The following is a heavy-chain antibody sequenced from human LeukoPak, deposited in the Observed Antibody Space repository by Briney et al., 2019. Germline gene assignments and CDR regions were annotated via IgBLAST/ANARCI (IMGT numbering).Heavy chain of an antibody. D-gene: IGHD5-12*01. Sequence: ASVKVSCKASGYTFTGYYMHWVRQAPGQGLEWMGWINPNSGGTNYAQKFQGRVTMTRDTSISAAYMELNRLRSDDAAVYYCAKSPRGYIEFWGQGTLVTVSS. J-gene: IGHJ4*02. CDR2: INPNSGGT. CDR3: AKSPRGYIEF. CDR1: GYTFTGYY. V-gene: IGHV1-2*02.